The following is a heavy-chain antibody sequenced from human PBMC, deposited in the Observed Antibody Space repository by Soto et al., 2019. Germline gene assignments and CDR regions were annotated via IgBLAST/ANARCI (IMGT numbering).Heavy chain of an antibody. D-gene: IGHD3-16*01. V-gene: IGHV1-8*01. CDR3: ARMATSGTLYWFDP. J-gene: IGHJ5*02. CDR1: GYAFSNND. Sequence: ASVKVSCKASGYAFSNNDIRWVRHVTGQGLEWMGWMNPNSGHGGYAQKFQGRVTMTRDTSTSTAYMELSSLASDDTAIYYCARMATSGTLYWFDPWGQGTLVTVS. CDR2: MNPNSGHG.